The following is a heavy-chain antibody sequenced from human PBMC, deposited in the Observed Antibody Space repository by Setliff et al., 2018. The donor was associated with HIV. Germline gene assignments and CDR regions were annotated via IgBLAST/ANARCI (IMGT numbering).Heavy chain of an antibody. CDR2: IYYSGTT. V-gene: IGHV4-61*01. CDR3: ASEAWTSYRSSSGYYYYHMDV. Sequence: SETLSLTCTVSGDSVSSASYYRSWIRQPPGKGLEWIGYIYYSGTTKYNPSLKSRVTISVDTSKNQFSLKLSSVTAADTAVYYCASEAWTSYRSSSGYYYYHMDVWGKGTTVTVSS. CDR1: GDSVSSASYY. J-gene: IGHJ6*03. D-gene: IGHD6-6*01.